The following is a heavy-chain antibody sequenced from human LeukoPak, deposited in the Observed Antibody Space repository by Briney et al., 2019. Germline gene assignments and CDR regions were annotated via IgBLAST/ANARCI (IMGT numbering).Heavy chain of an antibody. V-gene: IGHV4-38-2*01. CDR1: GYSISSGYY. CDR3: ARRYQLYYFDY. D-gene: IGHD2-2*01. CDR2: IYHSGST. J-gene: IGHJ4*01. Sequence: SETLSLTCAVSGYSISSGYYWGWIRQPPGKGLEWIGSIYHSGSTYYNPSLKSRVTISVDTSKNQFSLKLSSVTAADTAVYYCARRYQLYYFDYWGQEPWSPSPQ.